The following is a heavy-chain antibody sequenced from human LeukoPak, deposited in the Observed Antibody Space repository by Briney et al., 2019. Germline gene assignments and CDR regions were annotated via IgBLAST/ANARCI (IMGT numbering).Heavy chain of an antibody. D-gene: IGHD5-18*01. V-gene: IGHV4-39*01. CDR3: ASFYRGYSYGLDAFDI. CDR2: IYYSGST. CDR1: GGSFSGYY. Sequence: SETLSLTCAVYGGSFSGYYWGWIRQPPGKGLEWIGSIYYSGSTYYNPSLKSRVTISVDTSKNQFSLKLSSVTAADTAVYYCASFYRGYSYGLDAFDIWGQGTMVTVSS. J-gene: IGHJ3*02.